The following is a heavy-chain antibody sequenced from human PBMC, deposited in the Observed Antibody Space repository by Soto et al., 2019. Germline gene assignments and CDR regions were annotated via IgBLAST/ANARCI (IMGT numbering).Heavy chain of an antibody. CDR3: GRGRLWSFDF. CDR1: GVTFITYS. Sequence: QLMESGGGLVQPGGSLRLSCVVSGVTFITYSMPWVRQAPGKGLEWVSYISSDSSAIYYEDSVKGRFTIYRDNAKKSRYLQMNSLRDEDAAVYYCGRGRLWSFDFWGQGTLVSVSS. D-gene: IGHD5-18*01. J-gene: IGHJ4*02. V-gene: IGHV3-48*02. CDR2: ISSDSSAI.